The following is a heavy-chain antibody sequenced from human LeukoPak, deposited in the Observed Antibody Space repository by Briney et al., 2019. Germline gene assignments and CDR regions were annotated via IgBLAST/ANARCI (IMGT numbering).Heavy chain of an antibody. V-gene: IGHV3-30*04. Sequence: PGGSLRLSCAASGFTFSSSAMHWVRQAPGKGLEWVAVISYDGDNKYYADSVKGRFTISRDNSRNTLYLQMNSLRGDDTAVYYCAKDVGKWESLHFFDYWGQGTLVTVSS. CDR2: ISYDGDNK. D-gene: IGHD1-26*01. CDR1: GFTFSSSA. CDR3: AKDVGKWESLHFFDY. J-gene: IGHJ4*02.